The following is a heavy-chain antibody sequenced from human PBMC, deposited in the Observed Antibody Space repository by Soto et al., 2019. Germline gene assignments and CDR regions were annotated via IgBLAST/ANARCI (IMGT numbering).Heavy chain of an antibody. V-gene: IGHV4-39*01. Sequence: PSETLSLTCTVSGGSVSNSNYYWGWILHSPGKGLEWIGSVYYRGRSYSKSSVKSRVTISVDTSKNQFSLNLNSVTASDTAVYYCVSQRTSVLTQAYFDYWGPGALVTVSS. D-gene: IGHD2-8*01. CDR1: GGSVSNSNYY. J-gene: IGHJ4*02. CDR3: VSQRTSVLTQAYFDY. CDR2: VYYRGRS.